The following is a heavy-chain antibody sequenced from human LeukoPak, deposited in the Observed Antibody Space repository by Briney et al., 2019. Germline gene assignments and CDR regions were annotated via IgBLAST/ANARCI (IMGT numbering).Heavy chain of an antibody. CDR2: IQFAGTTE. Sequence: PGGSLRLSCGASGFTLIDYNMHWVRQAPGKGLEYVAFIQFAGTTEYYTDSVKGRLTMSRDKSKNTLYLQMNSLRGGDTAVYYCARGAAVALELWGQGTLVTVSS. V-gene: IGHV3-30*02. J-gene: IGHJ4*02. CDR1: GFTLIDYN. CDR3: ARGAAVALEL. D-gene: IGHD6-19*01.